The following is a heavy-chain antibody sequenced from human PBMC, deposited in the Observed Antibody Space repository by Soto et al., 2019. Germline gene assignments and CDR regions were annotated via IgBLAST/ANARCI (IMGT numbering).Heavy chain of an antibody. CDR2: IYTSGST. V-gene: IGHV4-4*07. Sequence: PSETLSLTCTVSGGSISSYYWSWIRQPAGKGLEWIGRIYTSGSTSYNPSLKSRVTMSVDTSKNQFSLKLSSVTAADTAVYYCARDVYYYGSGSQSGYYYYGMDVWGQGTTVTVSS. D-gene: IGHD3-10*01. CDR1: GGSISSYY. CDR3: ARDVYYYGSGSQSGYYYYGMDV. J-gene: IGHJ6*02.